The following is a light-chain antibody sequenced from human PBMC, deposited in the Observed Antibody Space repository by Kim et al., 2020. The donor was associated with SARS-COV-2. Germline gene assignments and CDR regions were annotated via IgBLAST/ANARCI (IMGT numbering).Light chain of an antibody. CDR1: QSISNY. CDR2: GAC. Sequence: DIQMTQSPSSLSASVGDRITITCRASQSISNYLNWYQHIPGKAPQLLIYGACTLQSGVPSRFSVSGSGTDFTLTISSLQPVDFGTYYCQQSYTTPRLTFGVCTKVDIK. CDR3: QQSYTTPRLT. V-gene: IGKV1-39*01. J-gene: IGKJ4*01.